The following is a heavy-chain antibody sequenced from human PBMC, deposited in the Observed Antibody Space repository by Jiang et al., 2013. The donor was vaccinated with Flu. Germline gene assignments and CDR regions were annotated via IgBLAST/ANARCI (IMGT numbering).Heavy chain of an antibody. CDR3: ARHSGVVTAYGMDV. Sequence: GKGLEWIGSIYYSGSTYYNPSLKSRVTISVDTSKNQFSLKLSSVTATDTAVYYCARHSGVVTAYGMDVWGQGTTVTVSS. CDR2: IYYSGST. V-gene: IGHV4-39*01. J-gene: IGHJ6*02. D-gene: IGHD2-21*02.